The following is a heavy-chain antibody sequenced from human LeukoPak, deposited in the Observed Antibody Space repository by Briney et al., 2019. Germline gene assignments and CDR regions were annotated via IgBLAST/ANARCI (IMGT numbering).Heavy chain of an antibody. Sequence: ASVKVSCKASGYTFTSYYMHWVRQAPGQGLEWMGIINPSGGSTSCAQKFQGRVTMTRDMSTSTVYMELSSLRSEDTAVYYCARDVENTVLGYYYYYYMDVWGKGTTVTVSS. CDR2: INPSGGST. V-gene: IGHV1-46*01. J-gene: IGHJ6*03. D-gene: IGHD4-17*01. CDR1: GYTFTSYY. CDR3: ARDVENTVLGYYYYYYMDV.